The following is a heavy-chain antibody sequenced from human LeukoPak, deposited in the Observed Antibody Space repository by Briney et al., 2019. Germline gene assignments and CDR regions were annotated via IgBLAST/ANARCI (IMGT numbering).Heavy chain of an antibody. V-gene: IGHV4-39*07. CDR1: GGSISSSSYY. Sequence: SETLSLTCTVSGGSISSSSYYWGWIRQPPGKGLEWIGSIYYSGTTYHNPSLKSRVTISLDTSKNQFSLRLTSVTAADTAVYYCARASATIFGVVNYYYYYMDVWGKGTTVTVSS. J-gene: IGHJ6*03. CDR3: ARASATIFGVVNYYYYYMDV. CDR2: IYYSGTT. D-gene: IGHD3-3*01.